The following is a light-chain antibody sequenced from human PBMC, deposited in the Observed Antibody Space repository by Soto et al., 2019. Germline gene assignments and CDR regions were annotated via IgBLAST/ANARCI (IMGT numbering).Light chain of an antibody. V-gene: IGLV2-8*01. CDR3: NSDEAGSNA. CDR1: SRDDVKYDY. Sequence: QSALTQPPSASGSPGQSVTISCTGTSRDDVKYDYVSWFQHHPAKAPKLIIYEVSKRPSGVPDLFSGSKSGSTASLTVSGLQTEDEADYYCNSDEAGSNAFGTGTKLTVL. J-gene: IGLJ1*01. CDR2: EVS.